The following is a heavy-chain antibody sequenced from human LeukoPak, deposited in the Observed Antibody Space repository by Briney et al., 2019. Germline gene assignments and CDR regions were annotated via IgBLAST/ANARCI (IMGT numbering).Heavy chain of an antibody. CDR1: GFTFSSYG. CDR3: AKEKVYYYDSSGYELYFDY. J-gene: IGHJ4*02. D-gene: IGHD3-22*01. V-gene: IGHV3-30*18. Sequence: GRSLRLSCAASGFTFSSYGMHWVRQAPGKGLEWVAVISYDGSNKYYADSVKGRFTISRDNSKNTLYLQMNSLRAEDTAVYYCAKEKVYYYDSSGYELYFDYWGQGTLVTVSS. CDR2: ISYDGSNK.